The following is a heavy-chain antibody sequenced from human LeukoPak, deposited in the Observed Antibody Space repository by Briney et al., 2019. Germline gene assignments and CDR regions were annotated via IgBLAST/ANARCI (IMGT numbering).Heavy chain of an antibody. CDR2: IYHSGST. J-gene: IGHJ4*02. CDR3: ARWNYDSSGDYFDY. CDR1: GGSISSGGYS. Sequence: SETLSLTCAVSGGSISSGGYSWSWIRQPPGKGLEWIGYIYHSGSTYYNPSLKSRVTISVDRSKNQFSLKLFSVTAADTAVYYCARWNYDSSGDYFDYWGQGTLVTVSS. D-gene: IGHD3-22*01. V-gene: IGHV4-30-2*01.